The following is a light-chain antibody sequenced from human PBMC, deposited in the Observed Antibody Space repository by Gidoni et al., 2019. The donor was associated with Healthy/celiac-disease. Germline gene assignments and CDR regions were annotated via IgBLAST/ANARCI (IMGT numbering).Light chain of an antibody. CDR1: QGISNY. CDR2: AAS. CDR3: QKYNSAPRIT. V-gene: IGKV1-27*01. J-gene: IGKJ3*01. Sequence: DIQMTQSPSSLSASVGDRVTITCRASQGISNYLAWYQQKPGKVPKLLIYAASTLQSGVPSRFSGSGSGTDFTLTISSLQPEDVATYYCQKYNSAPRITFXSXTKVDIK.